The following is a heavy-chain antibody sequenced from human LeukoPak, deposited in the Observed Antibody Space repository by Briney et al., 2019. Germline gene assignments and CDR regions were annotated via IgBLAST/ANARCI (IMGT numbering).Heavy chain of an antibody. J-gene: IGHJ2*01. Sequence: SVKVSCKASGGTFSSYAISWVRQAPGQGLEWMGGIIPIFGTANYAQKFQGRVTITADESTSTAYMELSSLRSLDTTVYYCARKLGTGRHPFLEWYFDLWGCGTLVTVTS. CDR2: IIPIFGTA. CDR1: GGTFSSYA. V-gene: IGHV1-69*01. D-gene: IGHD7-27*01. CDR3: ARKLGTGRHPFLEWYFDL.